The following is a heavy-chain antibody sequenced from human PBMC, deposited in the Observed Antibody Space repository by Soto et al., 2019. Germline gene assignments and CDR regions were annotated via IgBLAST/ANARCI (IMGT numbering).Heavy chain of an antibody. J-gene: IGHJ4*02. V-gene: IGHV5-10-1*01. CDR3: ARSYSSSLYYFDY. D-gene: IGHD6-13*01. CDR1: GYSFTNYW. Sequence: PGESLKISCKGSGYSFTNYWITWVRQMPGKGLEWMGRIDPSDSYTNYSPSFQGHVTISADKSISTAYLQWSSLKASDTAMYYCARSYSSSLYYFDYWGQGTLVTVSS. CDR2: IDPSDSYT.